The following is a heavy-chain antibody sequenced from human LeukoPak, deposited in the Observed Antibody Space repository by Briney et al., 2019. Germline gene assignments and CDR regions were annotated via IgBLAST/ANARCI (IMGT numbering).Heavy chain of an antibody. J-gene: IGHJ4*02. V-gene: IGHV1-69*04. CDR1: GGTFSSYA. CDR3: ASLPTMIQWDDY. Sequence: SVKVSCKASGGTFSSYAISWVRQAPGQGLEWMGRIIPILGIANYAQKFQGRVTTTADKSTSTAYMELSSLRSEDTAVYYCASLPTMIQWDDYWGQGTLVTVSS. D-gene: IGHD3-22*01. CDR2: IIPILGIA.